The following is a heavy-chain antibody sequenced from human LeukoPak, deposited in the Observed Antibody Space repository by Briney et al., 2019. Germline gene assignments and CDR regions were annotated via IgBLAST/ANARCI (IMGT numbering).Heavy chain of an antibody. CDR2: IKQDGSEM. D-gene: IGHD3-16*01. J-gene: IGHJ5*02. CDR1: GFTFRSYW. Sequence: GGSLRLSCAASGFTFRSYWMSWVRQAPGKGLEWVANIKQDGSEMYYVDSVKGRFTISRDNAKSSLYLHMNSLSAEDTAVYYCAKDTGTAWGNWFDPWGQGTLVTVSS. V-gene: IGHV3-7*01. CDR3: AKDTGTAWGNWFDP.